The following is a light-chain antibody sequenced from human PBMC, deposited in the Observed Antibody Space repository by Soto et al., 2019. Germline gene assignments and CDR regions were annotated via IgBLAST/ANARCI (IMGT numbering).Light chain of an antibody. CDR3: SSDVSGYSLGV. CDR2: EVS. J-gene: IGLJ3*02. CDR1: SSDVGGYNH. V-gene: IGLV2-14*01. Sequence: QSALTQPASVSGSPGQSITISCTGSSSDVGGYNHVSWYQQHPGKAPKLMIYEVSNRPSGVSNRFSGSKSGNTASLTISGLQAEDEADYYCSSDVSGYSLGVFGGGTKLTVL.